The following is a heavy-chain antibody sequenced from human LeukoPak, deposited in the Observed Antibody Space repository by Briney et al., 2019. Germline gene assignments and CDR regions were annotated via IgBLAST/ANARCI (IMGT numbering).Heavy chain of an antibody. CDR3: ARSYGARFDY. CDR1: GGSISSSSYY. D-gene: IGHD4-17*01. CDR2: IYYSGST. Sequence: SETLSLTCTVSGGSISSSSYYWGWIRQPPGKGLEWIGSIYYSGSTYYNPSLKSRVTMSVDTSKNQFSLKLSSVTAADTAVYYCARSYGARFDYWGQGTLVTVSS. J-gene: IGHJ4*02. V-gene: IGHV4-39*07.